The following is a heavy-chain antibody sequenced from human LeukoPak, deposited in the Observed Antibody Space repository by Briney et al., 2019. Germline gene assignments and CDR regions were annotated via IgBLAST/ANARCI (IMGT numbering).Heavy chain of an antibody. CDR2: INPNSGGT. J-gene: IGHJ4*02. D-gene: IGHD6-19*01. Sequence: GASVKVSCKASGYTFTGYYMHWVRQAPGQGLEWMGRINPNSGGTNYAQKFQGRVTMTRDTSISTAYMELGRLRSDDTAVYYCARESLSARIAVAGGVLLYWGQGTLVTVYS. CDR3: ARESLSARIAVAGGVLLY. CDR1: GYTFTGYY. V-gene: IGHV1-2*06.